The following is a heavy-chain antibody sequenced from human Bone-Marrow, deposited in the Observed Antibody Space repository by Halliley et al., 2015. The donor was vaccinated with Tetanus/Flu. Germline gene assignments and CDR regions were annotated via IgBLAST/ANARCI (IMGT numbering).Heavy chain of an antibody. Sequence: TLSLTCTVSGGSISGYYWSWIRQPPGRGLEWIGYMYYSGSTNYNPSLKSRVTISADISKNHFSLRLTPVTAADTATYYCARAFRYYGSADSWGQGALATVSS. V-gene: IGHV4-59*01. CDR2: MYYSGST. J-gene: IGHJ4*02. CDR1: GGSISGYY. CDR3: ARAFRYYGSADS. D-gene: IGHD3-10*01.